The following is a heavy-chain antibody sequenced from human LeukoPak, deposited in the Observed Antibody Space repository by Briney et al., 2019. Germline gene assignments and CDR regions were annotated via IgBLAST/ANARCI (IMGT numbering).Heavy chain of an antibody. D-gene: IGHD3-9*01. J-gene: IGHJ4*02. CDR2: INPNSGGT. V-gene: IGHV1-2*02. CDR1: GYTFTGYY. CDR3: ARSSNYDILTGYYTKGAFDY. Sequence: ASVKVSCKASGYTFTGYYMHWVRQAPGQGLEWMGWINPNSGGTNYAQKFQGRVTMTRDTSISTAYMELSRLRSDDTAVYYCARSSNYDILTGYYTKGAFDYWGQGTLVTVSS.